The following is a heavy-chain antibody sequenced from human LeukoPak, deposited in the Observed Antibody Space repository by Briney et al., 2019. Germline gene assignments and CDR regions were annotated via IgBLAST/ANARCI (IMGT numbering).Heavy chain of an antibody. CDR3: ARSLVEMATMHDY. D-gene: IGHD5-24*01. V-gene: IGHV5-10-1*01. J-gene: IGHJ4*02. Sequence: GESLKISCKGSGYSFTSYWISWVRQMPGKGLEWMGRIDPSDSYTNYSPSFQGHVTISADKSISTAYLQWSSLKASDTAMYYCARSLVEMATMHDYWGQGTLVTVSS. CDR1: GYSFTSYW. CDR2: IDPSDSYT.